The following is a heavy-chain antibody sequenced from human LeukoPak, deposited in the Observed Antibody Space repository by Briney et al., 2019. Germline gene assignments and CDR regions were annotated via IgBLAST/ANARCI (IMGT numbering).Heavy chain of an antibody. CDR2: ISYDGSNK. CDR1: GFTFDDYA. Sequence: GGSLRLSCAASGFTFDDYAMHWVRQAPGKGLEWVAVISYDGSNKYYADSVKGRFTISRDNSKNTLYLQMNSLRAEDTAVYYCARDKPADTAMVFGAFDIWGQGTMVTVSS. D-gene: IGHD5-18*01. V-gene: IGHV3-30*04. CDR3: ARDKPADTAMVFGAFDI. J-gene: IGHJ3*02.